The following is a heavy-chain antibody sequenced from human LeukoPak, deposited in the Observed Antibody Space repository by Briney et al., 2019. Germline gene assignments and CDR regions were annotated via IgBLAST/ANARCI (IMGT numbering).Heavy chain of an antibody. V-gene: IGHV4-39*01. Sequence: SETLSLTCTVSGGSISSSSYYWGWIRQPPGKGLEWIGSIYYSGSTYYNPSLKSRVTIIVDTSKNQFSLKLTSVTAADTAVYYCARPETTSGWYYFDSWGQGTLVTVSS. CDR1: GGSISSSSYY. D-gene: IGHD6-19*01. CDR3: ARPETTSGWYYFDS. CDR2: IYYSGST. J-gene: IGHJ4*02.